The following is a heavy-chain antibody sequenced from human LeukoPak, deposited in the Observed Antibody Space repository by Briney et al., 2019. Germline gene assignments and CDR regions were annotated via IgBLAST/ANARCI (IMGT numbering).Heavy chain of an antibody. D-gene: IGHD4-17*01. Sequence: GGSLRLSCAASGFTFSSYSMNWVRQAPGKGLEWVSSISSSSYIYYADSVKGRFTISRDNAKNSLYLQMNSLRAEDTAVYYCARVVDHDYGDYYLDYWGQGTLVTVSS. J-gene: IGHJ4*02. CDR2: ISSSSYI. CDR3: ARVVDHDYGDYYLDY. V-gene: IGHV3-21*04. CDR1: GFTFSSYS.